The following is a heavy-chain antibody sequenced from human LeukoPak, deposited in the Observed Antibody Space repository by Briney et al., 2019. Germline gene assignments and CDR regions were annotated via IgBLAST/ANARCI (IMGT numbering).Heavy chain of an antibody. CDR3: AREGSRRLYMDV. V-gene: IGHV4-4*02. J-gene: IGHJ6*03. CDR2: IFHNGTT. CDR1: GGSISSGNW. D-gene: IGHD1-26*01. Sequence: SGTLSLTCVVSGGSISSGNWWSWVRQPPGKGLEWLGEIFHNGTTKYNPSLKSRVTISVDKSNNQFSLKLSSVTAADTAVYSCAREGSRRLYMDVWGKGTTVTVSS.